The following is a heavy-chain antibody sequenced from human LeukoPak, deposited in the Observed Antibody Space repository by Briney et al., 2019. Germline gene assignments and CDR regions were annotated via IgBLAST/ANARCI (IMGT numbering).Heavy chain of an antibody. J-gene: IGHJ6*02. D-gene: IGHD3-9*01. Sequence: ASVKVSCKASGYTFTGYYMHWVRQAPRQGLEWMGWINPNSGGTNYAQKFQGRVTMTRDTSISTAYMELSRLRSDDTAVYYCARGISLRYFDWFGMDVWGQGTTVTVSS. CDR3: ARGISLRYFDWFGMDV. CDR1: GYTFTGYY. V-gene: IGHV1-2*02. CDR2: INPNSGGT.